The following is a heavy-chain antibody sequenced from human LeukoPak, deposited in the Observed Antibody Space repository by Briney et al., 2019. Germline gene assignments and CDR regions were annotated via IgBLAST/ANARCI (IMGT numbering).Heavy chain of an antibody. J-gene: IGHJ4*02. CDR1: GFTFSSYS. D-gene: IGHD6-13*01. Sequence: NPGGTLRLSCAASGFTFSSYSMNWVRQAPGKGLEWVSSISSSSSYIYYADSVKGRFTISRDNAKNSLYLQMNSLRAEDTAVYYCARDRVIAAGEGGYWGQGTLVTVSS. V-gene: IGHV3-21*01. CDR3: ARDRVIAAGEGGY. CDR2: ISSSSSYI.